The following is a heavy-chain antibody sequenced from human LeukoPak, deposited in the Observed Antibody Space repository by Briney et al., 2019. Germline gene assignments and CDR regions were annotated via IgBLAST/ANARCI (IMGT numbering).Heavy chain of an antibody. D-gene: IGHD1-20*01. CDR3: ARIPWITGRGSYMDV. J-gene: IGHJ6*03. CDR2: ISSSGSTI. CDR1: GFTFSSYE. V-gene: IGHV3-48*03. Sequence: TGGSLGLSCAASGFTFSSYEMNWVRQAPGKGLEWVSYISSSGSTIYYADSVKGRFTISRDNAKNSLYLQMNSLRAEDTAVYYCARIPWITGRGSYMDVWGKGTTVTVS.